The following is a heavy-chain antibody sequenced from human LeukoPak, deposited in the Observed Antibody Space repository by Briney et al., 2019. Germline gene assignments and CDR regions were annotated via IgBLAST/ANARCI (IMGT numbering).Heavy chain of an antibody. CDR2: INWNSGTR. Sequence: PGGSLRLSCAASGFTFDDFAMHWLRQAPGKGLEWVSGINWNSGTRAYADSVKGRFTISRDNAKNFVYLQMSSLRAEDTAFYYCAKDVDESVAGNNWFDPWGQGTLVTVSS. CDR1: GFTFDDFA. D-gene: IGHD6-19*01. CDR3: AKDVDESVAGNNWFDP. J-gene: IGHJ5*02. V-gene: IGHV3-9*01.